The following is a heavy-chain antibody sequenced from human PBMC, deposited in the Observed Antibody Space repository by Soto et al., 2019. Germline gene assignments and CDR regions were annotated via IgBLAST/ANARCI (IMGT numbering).Heavy chain of an antibody. CDR2: IYTSGST. CDR1: GGSISSYY. V-gene: IGHV4-4*07. J-gene: IGHJ4*02. CDR3: VRGYYDSSGYYQFDY. Sequence: PSETLSLTCTVSGGSISSYYWSWIRQPAGKGLEWIGRIYTSGSTNYNPSLKSRVTMSVDTSKNQFSLKLSSVTAADTAVYYCVRGYYDSSGYYQFDYWGQGTLVTVSS. D-gene: IGHD3-22*01.